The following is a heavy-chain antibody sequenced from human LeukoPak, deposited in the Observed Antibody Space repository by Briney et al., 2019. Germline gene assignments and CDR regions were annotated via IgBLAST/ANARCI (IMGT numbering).Heavy chain of an antibody. CDR2: IRYDGSNK. D-gene: IGHD6-19*01. CDR3: AKEGAVAKPWWFDP. J-gene: IGHJ5*02. V-gene: IGHV3-30*02. CDR1: GFTFSSYG. Sequence: PGGSLRLSCAASGFTFSSYGMHWARQAPGKGLEWVAFIRYDGSNKYYADSVKGRFTISRDSSKNTVYLQMNSLRAEDTAVYYCAKEGAVAKPWWFDPWGQGTLVTVSS.